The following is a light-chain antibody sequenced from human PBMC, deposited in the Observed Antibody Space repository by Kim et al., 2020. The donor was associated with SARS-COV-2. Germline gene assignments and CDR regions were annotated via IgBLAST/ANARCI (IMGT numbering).Light chain of an antibody. CDR3: TSYTISNAWV. V-gene: IGLV2-14*03. CDR1: SSDIGNFNS. J-gene: IGLJ3*02. CDR2: DVS. Sequence: GQSITISCTGSSSDIGNFNSVSWFQQYPGRVPKLLTYDVSVRSSGVSSRFSASKSDNTASLTISGLQAEDEAVYYCTSYTISNAWVFGGGTQLTVL.